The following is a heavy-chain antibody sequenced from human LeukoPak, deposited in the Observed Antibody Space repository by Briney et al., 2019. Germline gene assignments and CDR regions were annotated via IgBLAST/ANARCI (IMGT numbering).Heavy chain of an antibody. CDR3: AKTGYGDYVSIDWFDP. V-gene: IGHV3-23*01. J-gene: IGHJ5*02. CDR2: ISGAGGTT. D-gene: IGHD4-17*01. CDR1: GFTFSSYA. Sequence: GGSLRLSCAASGFTFSSYAMMWLRQAPGKGLEWVSAISGAGGTTLYADSVKGRFTISRDNSKNTLYLQMNSLRAEDTAVYYCAKTGYGDYVSIDWFDPWGQGTLVTVSS.